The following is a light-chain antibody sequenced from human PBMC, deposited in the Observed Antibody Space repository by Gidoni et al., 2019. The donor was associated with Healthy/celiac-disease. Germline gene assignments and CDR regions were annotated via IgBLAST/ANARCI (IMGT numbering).Light chain of an antibody. CDR3: SSDTSSSTPWV. CDR2: EVS. V-gene: IGLV2-14*01. CDR1: SSDVGGYNY. J-gene: IGLJ1*01. Sequence: QSALTQPASVSGSPGQSITISCTGTSSDVGGYNYVSWYQQHPGKAPKLMIYEVSNRPSGVSNRFSGSKSGNTASLTISGLQAEDEADYYCSSDTSSSTPWVFGTGTKVTVL.